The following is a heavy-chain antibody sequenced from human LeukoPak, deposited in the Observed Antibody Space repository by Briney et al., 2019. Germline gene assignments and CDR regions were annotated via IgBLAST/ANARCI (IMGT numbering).Heavy chain of an antibody. CDR1: GFTFTTNA. CDR2: ISGRTGAT. V-gene: IGHV3-23*01. J-gene: IGHJ4*02. CDR3: AKCGNSGCHLIDY. D-gene: IGHD5-12*01. Sequence: PGGSLRLSCAASGFTFTTNAVSWVRQAPGKGLEWVSAISGRTGATYYADSEKGRFTISRDNSKSTLYLQMDSLRAEDTAVYYCAKCGNSGCHLIDYWGQGTLVTVSS.